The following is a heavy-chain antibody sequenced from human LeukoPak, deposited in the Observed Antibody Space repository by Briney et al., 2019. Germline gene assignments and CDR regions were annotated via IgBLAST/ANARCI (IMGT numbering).Heavy chain of an antibody. CDR2: MNPNNGNT. J-gene: IGHJ5*02. CDR3: VRDGEGAAISVNYWFDP. CDR1: GFTFTSYD. V-gene: IGHV1-8*01. Sequence: ASVKVSCKASGFTFTSYDINWVRQASGQGLEWMGWMNPNNGNTGYAQEFQGRVTMTRDTSISTAYMELRGLRSEDTAVYYCVRDGEGAAISVNYWFDPWGQGTLVTVSS. D-gene: IGHD2-2*02.